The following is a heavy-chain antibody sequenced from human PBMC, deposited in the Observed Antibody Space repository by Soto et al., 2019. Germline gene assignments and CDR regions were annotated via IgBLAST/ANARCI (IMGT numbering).Heavy chain of an antibody. Sequence: PXESLRLSCAASGFTFSDYYMIGIRQAAGKGLEWVSYISSSSSYTNYADSVKGRFTISRDNAKNSLYLQMTRLRADDTAVYYCASLAYCGGACSYGAFDIWGQATMVTVSS. V-gene: IGHV3-11*06. J-gene: IGHJ3*02. CDR3: ASLAYCGGACSYGAFDI. D-gene: IGHD2-21*02. CDR1: GFTFSDYY. CDR2: ISSSSSYT.